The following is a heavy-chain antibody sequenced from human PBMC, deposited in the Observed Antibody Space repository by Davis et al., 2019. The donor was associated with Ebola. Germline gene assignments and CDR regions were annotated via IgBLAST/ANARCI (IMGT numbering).Heavy chain of an antibody. V-gene: IGHV1-69*13. J-gene: IGHJ4*02. CDR3: ARSFGYCSGGSCYPRGTDY. D-gene: IGHD2-15*01. CDR2: IIPIFGTA. CDR1: GYTFTSYY. Sequence: AASVKVSCKASGYTFTSYYMHWVRQAPGQGLEWMGGIIPIFGTANYAQKFQGRVTITADESTSTAYMELSSLRPEDTAVYYCARSFGYCSGGSCYPRGTDYWGQGTLVTVSS.